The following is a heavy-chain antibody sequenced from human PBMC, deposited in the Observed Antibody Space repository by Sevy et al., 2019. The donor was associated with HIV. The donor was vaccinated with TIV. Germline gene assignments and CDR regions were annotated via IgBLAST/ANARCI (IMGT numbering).Heavy chain of an antibody. D-gene: IGHD2-21*01. CDR2: IYPYFSDT. Sequence: GETLKISCKVSGYNFTSEWIAWVRQMPGEGLQAMGIIYPYFSDTRYSPSVQGQVTISADKSIDNAYLQLRGLKASEAATYCCASVYMASIRLEIAGFDFWGQGTMVTVSS. CDR1: GYNFTSEW. V-gene: IGHV5-51*01. J-gene: IGHJ3*01. CDR3: ASVYMASIRLEIAGFDF.